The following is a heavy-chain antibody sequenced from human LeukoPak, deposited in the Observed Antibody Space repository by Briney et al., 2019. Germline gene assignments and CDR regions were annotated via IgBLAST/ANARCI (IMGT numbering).Heavy chain of an antibody. CDR3: ARIEPTRYYYDGSGYYPY. CDR2: INPNSGGT. V-gene: IGHV1-2*02. Sequence: ASVKVSCKASGYTFTGYYMHWVRQAPGQGLEWMGWINPNSGGTNYAQKFQGRVTMTRDTSISTAYMELSRLRSDDTAVYYCARIEPTRYYYDGSGYYPYWGQGTLVTVSS. J-gene: IGHJ4*02. D-gene: IGHD3-22*01. CDR1: GYTFTGYY.